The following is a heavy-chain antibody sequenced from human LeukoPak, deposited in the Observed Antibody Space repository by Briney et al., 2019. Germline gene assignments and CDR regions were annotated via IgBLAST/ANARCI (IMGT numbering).Heavy chain of an antibody. CDR3: ARTAGGSGRWGDNWFDP. Sequence: GASVKVSCKASGYTFTNSYMHWVRQAPGQGLEWVGWINLNNGGTNHAQKFQGRVTMTSDTSIRTAYMGVNSLRFDDTAVYYCARTAGGSGRWGDNWFDPWGQGTLVTVSS. CDR1: GYTFTNSY. CDR2: INLNNGGT. J-gene: IGHJ5*02. D-gene: IGHD3-10*01. V-gene: IGHV1-2*02.